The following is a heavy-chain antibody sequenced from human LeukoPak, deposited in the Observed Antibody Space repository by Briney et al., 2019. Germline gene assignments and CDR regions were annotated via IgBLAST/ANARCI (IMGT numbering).Heavy chain of an antibody. D-gene: IGHD3-10*01. CDR3: ARIYGSGSYVDY. CDR1: GGSISSYF. CDR2: IFYSGRT. V-gene: IGHV4-59*01. J-gene: IGHJ4*02. Sequence: SETLSLTYTVSGGSISSYFWTWIRQPPGKGLECIGYIFYSGRTNYNPSLKSRVTISADTSKNQFSLKLSSVTDADTAVYYCARIYGSGSYVDYWGQGTLVTVSS.